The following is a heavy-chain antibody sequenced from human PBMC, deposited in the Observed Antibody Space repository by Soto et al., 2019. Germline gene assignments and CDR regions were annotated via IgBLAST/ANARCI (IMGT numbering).Heavy chain of an antibody. CDR1: GGSFSGYY. CDR3: ARGYHMVRGVIITKLNLPSNWFDP. CDR2: INHSGST. J-gene: IGHJ5*02. V-gene: IGHV4-34*01. D-gene: IGHD3-10*01. Sequence: QVQLQQWGAGLLKPSETLSLTCAVYGGSFSGYYWSWIRQPPGKGLEWIGEINHSGSTNYNPSLKSRVTISVDTSNNQFSLKLSSVTAADTAVYYCARGYHMVRGVIITKLNLPSNWFDPWGQGTLVTVSS.